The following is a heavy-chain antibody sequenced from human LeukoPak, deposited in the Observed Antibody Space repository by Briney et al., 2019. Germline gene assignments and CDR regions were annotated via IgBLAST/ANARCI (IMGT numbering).Heavy chain of an antibody. V-gene: IGHV3-15*01. CDR3: TTDEYYYDSSGYHDY. CDR2: IKKKADGGTT. CDR1: GFTFTNAW. J-gene: IGHJ4*02. D-gene: IGHD3-22*01. Sequence: PGGSLRLSCAASGFTFTNAWMSWVRQAPGEGLEWVGRIKKKADGGTTDYAAPVKGRFTISRDDSKNTLYLQMNRLRTEDTAVYYCTTDEYYYDSSGYHDYWGQGTLVTVSS.